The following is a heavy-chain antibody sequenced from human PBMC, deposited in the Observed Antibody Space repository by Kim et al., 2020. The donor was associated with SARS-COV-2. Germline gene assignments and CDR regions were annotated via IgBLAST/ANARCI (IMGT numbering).Heavy chain of an antibody. Sequence: YYADSRKGRFAISRAKSKNTLYLQMNSLRVEDTAVYYCAKGGNNYRYFDYWGQGTLVTVSP. J-gene: IGHJ4*02. V-gene: IGHV3-23*01. D-gene: IGHD1-26*01. CDR3: AKGGNNYRYFDY.